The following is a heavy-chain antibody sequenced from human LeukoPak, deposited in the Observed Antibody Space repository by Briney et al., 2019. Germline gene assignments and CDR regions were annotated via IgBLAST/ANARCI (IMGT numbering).Heavy chain of an antibody. CDR3: ARVPPRSSGWYFFDY. V-gene: IGHV4-59*01. Sequence: PSETLSPTCTVSGGSISSYYWSWIRQPPGKGLEWIGHIYYSGSTNYNPSLRSRVTISVDTSKNQFSLKLNSVTAADTAVYYCARVPPRSSGWYFFDYWGQGTLVTVSS. J-gene: IGHJ4*02. CDR2: IYYSGST. CDR1: GGSISSYY. D-gene: IGHD6-19*01.